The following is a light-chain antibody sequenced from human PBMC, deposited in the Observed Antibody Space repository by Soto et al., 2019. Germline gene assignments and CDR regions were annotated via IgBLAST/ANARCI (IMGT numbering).Light chain of an antibody. V-gene: IGKV1-39*01. J-gene: IGKJ4*01. CDR1: QSISRY. CDR3: QESYSTPLT. Sequence: DIQMTQSPSSLSASVGDRVTINCRTSQSISRYLNWYQQKPGRAPKLLIYGASTLESGVPSRFSGSGSGTDFTLTINNLQPEDFASYFCQESYSTPLTFGGGTKVDIK. CDR2: GAS.